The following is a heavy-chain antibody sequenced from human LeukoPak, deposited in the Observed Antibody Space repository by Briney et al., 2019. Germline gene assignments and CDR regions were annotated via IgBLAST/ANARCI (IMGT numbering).Heavy chain of an antibody. Sequence: GRSLRLSCAASGFTFDDYAMHWVRQAPGKGLEWVSGISWNSGSIGYADSVKGRFTISRDNAKNSLYLQMNSLRAEDTAVYYCARGAMIVPVDWGQGTLVTVSS. CDR3: ARGAMIVPVD. CDR1: GFTFDDYA. CDR2: ISWNSGSI. V-gene: IGHV3-9*01. J-gene: IGHJ4*02. D-gene: IGHD3-22*01.